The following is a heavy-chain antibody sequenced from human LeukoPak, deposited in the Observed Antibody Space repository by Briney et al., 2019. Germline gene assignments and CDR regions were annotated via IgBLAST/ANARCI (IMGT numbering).Heavy chain of an antibody. CDR1: GFTFSSYD. Sequence: PGGSLRLSCAASGFTFSSYDMHWVRQATGKGLEWVSAIGTAGGTYYPGSVKGRFTISRENAKNSLYLQMNSLRAGDTAVYYCARAAPDYGGENFDYWGQGTLVTVSS. CDR3: ARAAPDYGGENFDY. J-gene: IGHJ4*02. D-gene: IGHD4-23*01. CDR2: IGTAGGT. V-gene: IGHV3-13*01.